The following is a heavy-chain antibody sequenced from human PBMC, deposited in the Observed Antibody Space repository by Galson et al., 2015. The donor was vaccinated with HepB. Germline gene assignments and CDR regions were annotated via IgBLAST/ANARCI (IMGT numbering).Heavy chain of an antibody. J-gene: IGHJ6*02. CDR2: IYPGDSDT. V-gene: IGHV5-51*01. Sequence: QSGAEVKKPGESLKISCKGSGYSFTSYWIGWVRQMPGKGLEWMGIIYPGDSDTRYSPSFQGQVTISADKSISTAYLQWSSLKASDTAMYYCARHGIDAGAGPSRGMDVWGQGTTVTVSS. CDR1: GYSFTSYW. D-gene: IGHD1-14*01. CDR3: ARHGIDAGAGPSRGMDV.